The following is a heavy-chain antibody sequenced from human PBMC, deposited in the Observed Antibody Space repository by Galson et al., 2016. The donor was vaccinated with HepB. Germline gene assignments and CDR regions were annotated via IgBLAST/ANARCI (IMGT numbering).Heavy chain of an antibody. CDR2: IYWDDDE. Sequence: LVKPTQTLTLTCTLSGLSISTTGVGVGWVRQPPGKALEWLALIYWDDDERYSPPLKTRLSITKDTTKNQVVLTMANMDPEDTATYYCANSGRLALGFDSWGQGTLVTVSS. CDR1: GLSISTTGVG. CDR3: ANSGRLALGFDS. D-gene: IGHD1-26*01. J-gene: IGHJ4*02. V-gene: IGHV2-5*02.